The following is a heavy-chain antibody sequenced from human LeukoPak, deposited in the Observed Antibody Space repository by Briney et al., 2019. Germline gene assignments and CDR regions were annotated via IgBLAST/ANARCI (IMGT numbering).Heavy chain of an antibody. Sequence: PGGSLRLSCAASGFTFSSYAISWVRQAPGKGLEWVSAISGSGGSTYYADSVKGRFTISRDNSKNTLYLQMNSLRAEDTAVYYCAKAQWHFWSGYYYWGQGTLVTVSS. V-gene: IGHV3-23*01. J-gene: IGHJ4*02. CDR2: ISGSGGST. D-gene: IGHD3-3*02. CDR1: GFTFSSYA. CDR3: AKAQWHFWSGYYY.